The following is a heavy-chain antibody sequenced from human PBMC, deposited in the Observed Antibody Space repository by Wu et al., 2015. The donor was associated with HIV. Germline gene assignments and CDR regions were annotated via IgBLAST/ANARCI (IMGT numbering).Heavy chain of an antibody. CDR2: VIPMFATS. Sequence: QVQLVQSGAEVKKPGSSVKISCKTSGGTFSNYPINWVRQAPGQGLEWVGRVIPMFATSDYARKFKGRVTITADASTSSVSMELRGLTSQDTALHFCARRQQFLDQWGQGTLITVSS. J-gene: IGHJ4*02. V-gene: IGHV1-69*13. CDR1: GGTFSNYP. D-gene: IGHD6-13*01. CDR3: ARRQQFLDQ.